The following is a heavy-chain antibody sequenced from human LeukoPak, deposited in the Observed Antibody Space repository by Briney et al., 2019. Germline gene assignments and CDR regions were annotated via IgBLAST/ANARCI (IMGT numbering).Heavy chain of an antibody. Sequence: PSETLSLTCTVSGGSISSYYWSWIRQPAGKGLEWIGYIYYSGSTNYNPSLKSRVTISLDTSKNQFSLKLNSVTAADTAVYYCASHYGSGSFYSPFDYWGQGTLVTVSS. CDR2: IYYSGST. V-gene: IGHV4-59*01. CDR3: ASHYGSGSFYSPFDY. J-gene: IGHJ4*02. CDR1: GGSISSYY. D-gene: IGHD3-10*01.